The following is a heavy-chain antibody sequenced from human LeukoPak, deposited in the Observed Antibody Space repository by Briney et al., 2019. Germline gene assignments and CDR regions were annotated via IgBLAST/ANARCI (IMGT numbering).Heavy chain of an antibody. CDR1: GFTFSGYW. J-gene: IGHJ4*02. V-gene: IGHV3-74*03. CDR2: INSDGYSI. CDR3: AKQAYDSPRTDFDY. D-gene: IGHD3-22*01. Sequence: PGGSLRLSCAASGFTFSGYWMHWVRQAPGKGLLWVSRINSDGYSITYADSVKGRFTISRDNSKNTLHLQMNSLRAEDTAIYYCAKQAYDSPRTDFDYWGQGTLVTVSS.